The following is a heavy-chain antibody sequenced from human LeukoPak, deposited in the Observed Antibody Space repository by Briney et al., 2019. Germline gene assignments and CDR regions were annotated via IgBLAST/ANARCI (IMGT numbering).Heavy chain of an antibody. Sequence: TSETLSLTCAVYGGSFSGYYWSWIRQPPGKGLEWIGEINHSGSTNNNPSLKSRVTILVDTSKNQFSLKLSSVTAADTAVYYCARRLNYYDSSGYYSHYYYYYYMDVWGKGTTVTVSS. CDR2: INHSGST. D-gene: IGHD3-22*01. CDR3: ARRLNYYDSSGYYSHYYYYYYMDV. J-gene: IGHJ6*03. V-gene: IGHV4-34*01. CDR1: GGSFSGYY.